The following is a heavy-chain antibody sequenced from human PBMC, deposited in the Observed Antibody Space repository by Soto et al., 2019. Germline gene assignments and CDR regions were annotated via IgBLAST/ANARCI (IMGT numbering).Heavy chain of an antibody. J-gene: IGHJ5*02. CDR3: ARARGSAWYGWFDP. CDR1: GGSFSGYY. D-gene: IGHD6-19*01. CDR2: INHSGST. V-gene: IGHV4-34*01. Sequence: PSETLSLTCAVYGGSFSGYYWSWIRQPPGKGLEWIGEINHSGSTNYNPSLKSRVTISVDASKNQFSLELSSVTAADTAVYYCARARGSAWYGWFDPWGQGTLVTVSS.